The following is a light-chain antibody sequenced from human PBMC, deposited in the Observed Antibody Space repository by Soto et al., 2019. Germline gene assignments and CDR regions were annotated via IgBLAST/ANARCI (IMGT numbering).Light chain of an antibody. Sequence: DIVMTQTPLSSPVTLGQPASISCRSSQSLVHGDGNTYLSWLQQRPGQPPRLLIYKISKRSSGVPDRFSGSGAATDFTLKISKVEAEDVGVYYCMQATQFPGTFGQGTRLEIK. V-gene: IGKV2-24*01. CDR1: QSLVHGDGNTY. CDR3: MQATQFPGT. J-gene: IGKJ2*01. CDR2: KIS.